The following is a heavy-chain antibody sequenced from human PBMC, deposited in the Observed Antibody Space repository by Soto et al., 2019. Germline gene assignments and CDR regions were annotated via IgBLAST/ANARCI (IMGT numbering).Heavy chain of an antibody. J-gene: IGHJ4*02. D-gene: IGHD6-13*01. CDR1: DNSISSNSYY. CDR2: IYYSGGNT. CDR3: ARRIAATGMHYFDS. Sequence: KPSETLSLTCKVSDNSISSNSYYWGWIRQPPGKGLEWIGSIYYSGGNTYYNPSLKSRVTISVDTPKKQLSLRLSSVTAADTAVYYCARRIAATGMHYFDSWGQGTLVTVSS. V-gene: IGHV4-39*01.